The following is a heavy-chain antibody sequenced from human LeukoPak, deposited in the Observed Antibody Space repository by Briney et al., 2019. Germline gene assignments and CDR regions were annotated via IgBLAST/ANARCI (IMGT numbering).Heavy chain of an antibody. D-gene: IGHD3-10*01. Sequence: PSETLSLTCTVSGGSISSYYWSWIRQPPGKGLEWIGYIFHSGSTNCSPSLKSRVTMSVDTSKSQFSLKLSSVTAADTAVYYCARHSQVVRGWFDPWGQGTLVTVSS. J-gene: IGHJ5*02. CDR1: GGSISSYY. V-gene: IGHV4-59*08. CDR3: ARHSQVVRGWFDP. CDR2: IFHSGST.